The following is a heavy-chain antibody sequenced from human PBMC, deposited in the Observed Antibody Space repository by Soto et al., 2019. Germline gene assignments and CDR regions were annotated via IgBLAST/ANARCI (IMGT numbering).Heavy chain of an antibody. CDR3: ARLGGYYDFWSGYYGPNWFDP. D-gene: IGHD3-3*01. V-gene: IGHV4-59*08. Sequence: SETLSLTCTVSGGSISSYYWSWIRQPPGKGLEWIGYIYYSGSTNYNPSLKSRVTISVDTSKNQFSLKLSSVTAADTAVYYCARLGGYYDFWSGYYGPNWFDPWGQGTLVTVSS. CDR1: GGSISSYY. CDR2: IYYSGST. J-gene: IGHJ5*02.